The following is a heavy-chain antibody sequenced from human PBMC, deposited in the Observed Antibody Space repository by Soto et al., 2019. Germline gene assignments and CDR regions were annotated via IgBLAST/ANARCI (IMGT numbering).Heavy chain of an antibody. Sequence: QLQLQESGPGLVKPSETLSLTCTVSGGSISSSNYYWGWIRQPPGKGLEWIGSIYYSGSTYYNPSLESRVTISVDTSTNQFSLKVNSVTAADTAVYYCARRRGSGSDNWGQGTQVTVSS. CDR3: ARRRGSGSDN. J-gene: IGHJ4*02. CDR1: GGSISSSNYY. CDR2: IYYSGST. D-gene: IGHD6-19*01. V-gene: IGHV4-39*01.